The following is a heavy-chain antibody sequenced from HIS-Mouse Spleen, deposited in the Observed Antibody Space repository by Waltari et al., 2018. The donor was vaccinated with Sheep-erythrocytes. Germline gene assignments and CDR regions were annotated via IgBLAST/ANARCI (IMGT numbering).Heavy chain of an antibody. J-gene: IGHJ4*02. CDR3: AKDQGEYNWNYFGGFDY. Sequence: QVQLVESGGGVVQPGRSLRLSCAASGFTFSSYGMHWVRQAPGKWLEWVAVISYYGSNKYYADSVEGRFTISRDNSKNTLYLQMNSLRAEDTAVYYCAKDQGEYNWNYFGGFDYWGQGTLVTVSS. CDR1: GFTFSSYG. V-gene: IGHV3-30*18. D-gene: IGHD1-7*01. CDR2: ISYYGSNK.